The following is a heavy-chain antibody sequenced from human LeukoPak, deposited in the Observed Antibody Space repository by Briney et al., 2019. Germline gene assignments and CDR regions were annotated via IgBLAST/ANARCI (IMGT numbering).Heavy chain of an antibody. J-gene: IGHJ6*02. V-gene: IGHV3-7*01. CDR2: IKQDGSEK. D-gene: IGHD3-16*01. CDR1: GFTFSGYW. Sequence: GGYLRLSCAASGFTFSGYWMSWVRQAPGKGLEWVANIKQDGSEKYYVDSVKGRFTISRDNAKNSLYLLMNSLRAEDTAVYYCATNGGFYGMDVWGQGTTVTVSS. CDR3: ATNGGFYGMDV.